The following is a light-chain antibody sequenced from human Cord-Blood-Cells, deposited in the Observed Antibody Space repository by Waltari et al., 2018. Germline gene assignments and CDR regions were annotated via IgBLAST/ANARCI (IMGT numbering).Light chain of an antibody. CDR3: GTWDSSLSAYV. V-gene: IGLV1-51*02. J-gene: IGLJ1*01. Sequence: QSVLTQPPSVSAAPGQKVTISCSGSSSNIGNTYVSCYQQLPGTGPKLLIYENNKRPSGIPDRFSGSKSGTSATLGITGLQTGDESDYYCGTWDSSLSAYVFGTGTKVTVL. CDR1: SSNIGNTY. CDR2: ENN.